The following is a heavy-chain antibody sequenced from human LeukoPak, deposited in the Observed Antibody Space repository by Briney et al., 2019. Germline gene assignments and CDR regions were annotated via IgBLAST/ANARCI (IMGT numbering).Heavy chain of an antibody. CDR2: ISYDGSNK. Sequence: GGSLRLSCAASGFTFSSYAMHWARQAPGKGLEWVAVISYDGSNKYYADSVKGRFTISRDNSKNTLYLQMNSLRAEDTAVYYCAREGDDILTGYYASDWGQGTLVTVSS. J-gene: IGHJ4*02. D-gene: IGHD3-9*01. CDR1: GFTFSSYA. CDR3: AREGDDILTGYYASD. V-gene: IGHV3-30*04.